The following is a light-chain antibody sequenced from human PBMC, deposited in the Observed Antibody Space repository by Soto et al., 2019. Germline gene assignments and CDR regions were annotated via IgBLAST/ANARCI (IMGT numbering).Light chain of an antibody. Sequence: EIVLTQSPATLSLSPGERATLSCRASQYISSDLAWYQHKPGQAPRLLIYDASDRATGIPARFSGSGSGTDFTLTISDLEPEDFAIYYCQQRSRWPQIAFGKRTRREIX. CDR2: DAS. J-gene: IGKJ5*01. CDR1: QYISSD. V-gene: IGKV3-11*01. CDR3: QQRSRWPQIA.